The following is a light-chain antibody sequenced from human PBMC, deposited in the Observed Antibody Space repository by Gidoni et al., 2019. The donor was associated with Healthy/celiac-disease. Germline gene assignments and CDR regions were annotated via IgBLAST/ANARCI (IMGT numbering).Light chain of an antibody. CDR1: SSDVGGYNY. V-gene: IGLV2-14*01. Sequence: QSALTHPASVSGSPGQSITISCTGTSSDVGGYNYVSWYQQHPGKAPKLMMYDVSNRPSGVSNRFSGSKSGNTASLTISGLQAEDEADYYCSSYTSSSTLRVYGGGTKLTVL. J-gene: IGLJ3*02. CDR2: DVS. CDR3: SSYTSSSTLRV.